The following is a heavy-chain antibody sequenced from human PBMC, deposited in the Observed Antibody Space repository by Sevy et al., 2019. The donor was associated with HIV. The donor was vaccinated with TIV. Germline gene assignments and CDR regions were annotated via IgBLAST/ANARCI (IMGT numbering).Heavy chain of an antibody. Sequence: GGSLRLSCAASGFTFSAYSMNWVRQAPGKGLEWVSHISSSSGTIYYADSVKGQFTISRDNAKSSLYLQMNGLRAEDTAVYYCARAGGDCYSKNECWFVSWGQGTLVTVSS. CDR1: GFTFSAYS. D-gene: IGHD2-21*01. CDR3: ARAGGDCYSKNECWFVS. V-gene: IGHV3-48*01. J-gene: IGHJ5*01. CDR2: ISSSSGTI.